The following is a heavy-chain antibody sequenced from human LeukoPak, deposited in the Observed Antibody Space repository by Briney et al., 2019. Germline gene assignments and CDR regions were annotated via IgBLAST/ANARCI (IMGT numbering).Heavy chain of an antibody. CDR3: ARGVGSGWYFDL. CDR2: IDPNSGGT. CDR1: GYTFTGYY. J-gene: IGHJ2*01. Sequence: GASVKVSCKASGYTFTGYYMHWVRQAPAQGLEWMGWIDPNSGGTNYAKNLQGRVTMTRDTSITTAYMELSGLKSDNTAVYYCARGVGSGWYFDLWGRGTLVTVSS. V-gene: IGHV1-2*02. D-gene: IGHD3-10*01.